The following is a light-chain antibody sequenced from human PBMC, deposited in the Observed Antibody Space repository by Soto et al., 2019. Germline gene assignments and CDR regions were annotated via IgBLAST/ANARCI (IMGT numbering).Light chain of an antibody. J-gene: IGLJ1*01. Sequence: QSVLTQPPSVSGAPGQRVTISCTGSSSNIGAGYDVHWYQHLPGTAPKLLIYGSRNRPSGVPDRFSGSKSGTSASLAITGLQAEDEADYYCCSYAGSSTYVFGTGTKVTLL. CDR3: CSYAGSSTYV. CDR1: SSNIGAGYD. V-gene: IGLV1-40*01. CDR2: GSR.